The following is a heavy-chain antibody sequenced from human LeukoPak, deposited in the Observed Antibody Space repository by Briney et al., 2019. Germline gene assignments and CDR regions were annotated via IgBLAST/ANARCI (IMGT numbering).Heavy chain of an antibody. CDR2: ISGSGGST. Sequence: QSGGSLRLSCAASGFTFSSYAMSWVRQAPGKGLEWVSTISGSGGSTYYADSVKGRFTISRDNSKNTLYLQMNSLRAEDTAVYYCAKGLRYCSGVTCYKDNYWGQGTLVTVSS. J-gene: IGHJ4*02. D-gene: IGHD2-15*01. CDR1: GFTFSSYA. CDR3: AKGLRYCSGVTCYKDNY. V-gene: IGHV3-23*01.